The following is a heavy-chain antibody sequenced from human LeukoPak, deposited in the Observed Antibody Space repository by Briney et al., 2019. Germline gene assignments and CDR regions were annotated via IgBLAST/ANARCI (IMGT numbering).Heavy chain of an antibody. CDR2: INPNTGDT. D-gene: IGHD6-13*01. Sequence: GASVKVPCKAFGYTFTAYYMHWVRQAPGQGLEWMGWINPNTGDTNSAERFQGRVTMTRDSSISTAYLELSRLTSDDTAVYYCARDMWQQFDWFDPWGQGTLVTVSS. CDR1: GYTFTAYY. CDR3: ARDMWQQFDWFDP. J-gene: IGHJ5*02. V-gene: IGHV1-2*02.